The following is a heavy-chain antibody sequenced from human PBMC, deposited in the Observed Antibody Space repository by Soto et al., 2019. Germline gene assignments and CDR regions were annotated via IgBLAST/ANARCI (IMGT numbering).Heavy chain of an antibody. CDR1: GGSFSGYY. Sequence: QVQLQQWGAGLLKPSETLSLTCAVYGGSFSGYYWSWIRQPPGKGLEWIGEINHSGSTNYNPSLKSRVTISVDTSKNQFSLKLSSVTAADTAVYYCARGMGGIVVVVAAHWFDPWGQGTLVTVSS. CDR2: INHSGST. D-gene: IGHD2-15*01. CDR3: ARGMGGIVVVVAAHWFDP. V-gene: IGHV4-34*01. J-gene: IGHJ5*02.